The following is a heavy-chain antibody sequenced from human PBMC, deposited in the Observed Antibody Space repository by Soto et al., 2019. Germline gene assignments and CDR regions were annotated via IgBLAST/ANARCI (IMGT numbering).Heavy chain of an antibody. D-gene: IGHD2-15*01. J-gene: IGHJ5*02. Sequence: LRLACAASGFTFSNYAMNWVRQPPGKGLEWIGYIYYSGSTYYNPSLKSRVTISVDTSKNQFSLKLSSVTAADTAVYYCASFRCSGGSCALSPWAQGTLVTVSS. CDR1: GFTFSNYA. CDR2: IYYSGST. CDR3: ASFRCSGGSCALSP. V-gene: IGHV4-30-4*08.